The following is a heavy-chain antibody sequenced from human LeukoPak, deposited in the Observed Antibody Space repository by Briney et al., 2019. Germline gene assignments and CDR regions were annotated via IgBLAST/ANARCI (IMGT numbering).Heavy chain of an antibody. J-gene: IGHJ4*02. D-gene: IGHD1-26*01. V-gene: IGHV1-18*01. CDR2: ISAYNGNT. CDR1: GYTFTSYG. Sequence: ASVTVSCKASGYTFTSYGISWVRQAPGQGLEWMGWISAYNGNTNYAQKLQGRVTMTTDTSTSTAYMELRSLRSDDTAVYYCARVVPHVGATDYWGQGTLVTVSS. CDR3: ARVVPHVGATDY.